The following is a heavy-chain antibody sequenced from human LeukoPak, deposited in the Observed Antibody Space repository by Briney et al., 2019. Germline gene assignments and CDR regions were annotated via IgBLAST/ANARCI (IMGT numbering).Heavy chain of an antibody. V-gene: IGHV3-7*03. CDR2: MQPDGGEK. CDR3: ARETPYGSLTFDY. D-gene: IGHD3-10*01. CDR1: GFTFSSYW. J-gene: IGHJ4*02. Sequence: SGGSLRLSCAASGFTFSSYWMSWVRQAPGKGLEWVANMQPDGGEKYYVDSVKGRFTISRDNAKNSLYLQMNSLRAEDTAVYYCARETPYGSLTFDYWGQGTRVTVSS.